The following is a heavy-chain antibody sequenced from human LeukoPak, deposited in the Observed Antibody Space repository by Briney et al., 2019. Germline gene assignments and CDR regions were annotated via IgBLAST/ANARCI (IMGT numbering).Heavy chain of an antibody. CDR3: AAGPADNSYDNY. J-gene: IGHJ4*02. D-gene: IGHD5-18*01. CDR2: VNSDGSST. CDR1: GFTFTNYW. Sequence: GGSLRLSCAASGFTFTNYWMHWVRQAPGKGLVWFSRVNSDGSSTSYADSVKGRFTIFRDNAKNTLYLQMSSLRVEDTAVYYCAAGPADNSYDNYWGQGTLVTVSS. V-gene: IGHV3-74*01.